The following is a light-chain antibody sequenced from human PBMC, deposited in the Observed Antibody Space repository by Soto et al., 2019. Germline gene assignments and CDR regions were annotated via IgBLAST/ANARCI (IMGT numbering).Light chain of an antibody. Sequence: DIQMTQSPSSLSASVGDRVTITCRASQSIVTYLNWYLQKPGKAPKLLIYAASNLQSGVPSRFSGSGSGTDFTLTISCLQSEDFATYYCQQYYSYPWTFGQGTKVEIK. J-gene: IGKJ1*01. CDR1: QSIVTY. V-gene: IGKV1-39*01. CDR2: AAS. CDR3: QQYYSYPWT.